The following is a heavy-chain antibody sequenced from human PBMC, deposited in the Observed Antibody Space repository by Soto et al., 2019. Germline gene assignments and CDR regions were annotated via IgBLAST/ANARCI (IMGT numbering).Heavy chain of an antibody. CDR1: GFTFSNYG. J-gene: IGHJ3*01. V-gene: IGHV3-48*01. CDR2: ISPSSSTI. D-gene: IGHD6-13*01. Sequence: GGSLRLSCAASGFTFSNYGMNWVRKAPGKGLEWVSYISPSSSTIYYADSVKGRFTISRENAMNSLYLQMNSLRAEDTAIYYYARAYSSSSGKNAFDFWGQGTMVTVSS. CDR3: ARAYSSSSGKNAFDF.